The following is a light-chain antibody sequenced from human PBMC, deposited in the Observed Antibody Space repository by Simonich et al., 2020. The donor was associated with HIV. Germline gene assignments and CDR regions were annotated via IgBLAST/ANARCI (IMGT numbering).Light chain of an antibody. J-gene: IGKJ2*01. CDR3: HQYYSSPHT. CDR2: WAS. V-gene: IGKV4-1*01. CDR1: QSVLYSSNNKNY. Sequence: DIVMTQSPDSLAVSLGERDTINCKSSQSVLYSSNNKNYLAWYQQKPGQPPKLLIYWASTRESGVPDRFSGSESGTDFTLTISCLQAEDVAVYYCHQYYSSPHTFGQGTKLEIK.